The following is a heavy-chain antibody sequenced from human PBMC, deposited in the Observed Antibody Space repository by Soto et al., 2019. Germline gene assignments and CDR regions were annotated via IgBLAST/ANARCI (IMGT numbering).Heavy chain of an antibody. J-gene: IGHJ6*03. CDR1: GGSISSGGYY. CDR3: ARVIGVVPTQKNLYYYYYMDV. CDR2: IYYSGST. Sequence: SETLSLTCTVSGGSISSGGYYWSWIRQHPGKGLEWIGYIYYSGSTYYNPSLKSRVTISVDTSKNQFSLKLSSVTAADTAVYYCARVIGVVPTQKNLYYYYYMDVWGKGTTVTVSS. V-gene: IGHV4-31*03. D-gene: IGHD3-3*01.